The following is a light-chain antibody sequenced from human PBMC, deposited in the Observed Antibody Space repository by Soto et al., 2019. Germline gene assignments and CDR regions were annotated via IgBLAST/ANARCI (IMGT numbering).Light chain of an antibody. CDR3: QQFARSPPGIT. J-gene: IGKJ5*01. Sequence: EIALTQSPGTLSLSPGERATLSCRASQSVSSTYLAWYQRRPGQAPRLLLYGASIRPPGIPDRFSGSGSGTDFTLTISRLEPEDFAVYYCQQFARSPPGITFGQGTRLAIK. CDR2: GAS. CDR1: QSVSSTY. V-gene: IGKV3-20*01.